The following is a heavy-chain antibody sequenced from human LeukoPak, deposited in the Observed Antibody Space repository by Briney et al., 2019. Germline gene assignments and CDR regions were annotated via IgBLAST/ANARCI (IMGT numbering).Heavy chain of an antibody. CDR1: GGSISSGSYY. V-gene: IGHV4-61*02. J-gene: IGHJ4*02. D-gene: IGHD5-18*01. CDR2: MYTSGST. CDR3: ARRYSYGGDY. Sequence: SQTLSLTCTVSGGSISSGSYYWSWIRQPAGKGLEWFGRMYTSGSTNYNPSLKSRVTISVGTSKNQFSLKLSSVTAAGTAVYYCARRYSYGGDYWGQGTLVTVSS.